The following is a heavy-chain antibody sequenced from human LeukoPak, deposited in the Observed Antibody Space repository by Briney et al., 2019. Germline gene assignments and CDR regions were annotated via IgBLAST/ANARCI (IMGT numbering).Heavy chain of an antibody. CDR2: IIPIFGTA. CDR1: GGTFSSYA. CDR3: ARANFLYCSSTTCLFDY. J-gene: IGHJ4*02. Sequence: SVKVSCKASGGTFSSYAISWVRQAPGQGLEWMGGIIPIFGTANYAQKFQGRVTMTRDTSISTAHMEVSRLRSDDTAVYYCARANFLYCSSTTCLFDYWGQGTLVTVSS. D-gene: IGHD2-2*01. V-gene: IGHV1-69*05.